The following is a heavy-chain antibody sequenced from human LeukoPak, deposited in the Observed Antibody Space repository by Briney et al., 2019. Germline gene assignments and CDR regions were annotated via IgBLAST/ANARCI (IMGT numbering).Heavy chain of an antibody. CDR2: IYPGDSDT. CDR3: ARQDYYDSSGYQYYYYYGMDV. CDR1: GYSFTSYW. D-gene: IGHD3-22*01. Sequence: GESLKISCKGSGYSFTSYWIGWVRQMPGKGLEWMGIIYPGDSDTRYSPSFQGQVTISADKSISTAYLQWSSLKASDTAMYYCARQDYYDSSGYQYYYYYGMDVWGQGTTVTVSS. J-gene: IGHJ6*02. V-gene: IGHV5-51*01.